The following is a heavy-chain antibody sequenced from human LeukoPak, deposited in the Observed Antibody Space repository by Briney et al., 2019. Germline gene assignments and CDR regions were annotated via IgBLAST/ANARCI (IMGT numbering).Heavy chain of an antibody. CDR1: GSSVSSDEYY. D-gene: IGHD3-3*01. CDR3: ARVKVLRFLEWFLDF. CDR2: VYYSGSS. J-gene: IGHJ4*02. Sequence: SETLSLTCTVSGSSVSSDEYYWSWVRQHPGKGLEWIGYVYYSGSSYYIPSLESRVTMSVEVSTNQFSLELRSVTAADTAVYYCARVKVLRFLEWFLDFWGQGALVTVSS. V-gene: IGHV4-31*03.